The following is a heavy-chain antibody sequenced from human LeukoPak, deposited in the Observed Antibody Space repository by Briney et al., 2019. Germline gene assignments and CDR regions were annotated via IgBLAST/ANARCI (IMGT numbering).Heavy chain of an antibody. Sequence: GGSLRLSCAASGFSFSTYGMHWVRQAPGKGLEWVSFIWYDGSSKYYADSVKGRFTISRDNSKNTVYLQMNSLRAEDTAVYYCVKDKWAAAGIFNWNYWGQGTLVTVSS. CDR2: IWYDGSSK. CDR3: VKDKWAAAGIFNWNY. D-gene: IGHD6-13*01. J-gene: IGHJ4*02. CDR1: GFSFSTYG. V-gene: IGHV3-30*02.